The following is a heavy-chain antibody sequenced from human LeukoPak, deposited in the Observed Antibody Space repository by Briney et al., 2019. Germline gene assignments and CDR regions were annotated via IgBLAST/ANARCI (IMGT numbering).Heavy chain of an antibody. Sequence: SETLSLTCTVSGGSISSGDYYWGWIRQPPGKGLEWIGYIYYSGSTYYNPSLKSRVTISVDTSKNQFSLKLSSVTAADTAVYYCASIPGEYSSSFAFDIWGQGTMVTVSS. CDR1: GGSISSGDYY. CDR3: ASIPGEYSSSFAFDI. D-gene: IGHD6-6*01. J-gene: IGHJ3*02. V-gene: IGHV4-30-4*01. CDR2: IYYSGST.